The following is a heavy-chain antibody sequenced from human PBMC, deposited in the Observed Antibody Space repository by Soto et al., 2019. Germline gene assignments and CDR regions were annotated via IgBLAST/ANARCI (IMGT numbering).Heavy chain of an antibody. CDR2: IYYSGST. J-gene: IGHJ4*02. CDR3: ARSGHLFDY. Sequence: SETLSLTCTVSGSSISSHRYYWSWIRQPPGKGLEWIAYIYYSGSTYYNPSLKSRVTISVDTSKNQFSLKLSSVTAADTAVYYCARSGHLFDYWGQGILVTVS. V-gene: IGHV4-31*03. D-gene: IGHD3-10*01. CDR1: GSSISSHRYY.